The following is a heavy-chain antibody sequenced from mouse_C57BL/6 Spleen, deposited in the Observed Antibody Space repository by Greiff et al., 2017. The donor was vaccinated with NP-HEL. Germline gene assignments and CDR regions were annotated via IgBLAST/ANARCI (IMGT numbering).Heavy chain of an antibody. CDR2: IDPSDSYT. D-gene: IGHD1-1*01. V-gene: IGHV1-50*01. CDR3: ARKREIYDYGSRDWYFDV. Sequence: QVQLQPPGAALVKPGASVKLSCKASGSTFTSYWMQGVKKRPGPGLEGVGEIDPSDSYTNYNQKFKGKATLTVDTSSSTAYMQLSSLTSEDSAVYYCARKREIYDYGSRDWYFDVWGTGTTVTVSS. J-gene: IGHJ1*03. CDR1: GSTFTSYW.